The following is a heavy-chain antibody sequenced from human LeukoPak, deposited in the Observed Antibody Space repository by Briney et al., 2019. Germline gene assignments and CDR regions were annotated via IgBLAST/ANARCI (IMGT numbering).Heavy chain of an antibody. Sequence: GGSLRLSCAASGFTFSSYAMHWVRQAPGKGLEWVAVISYDGSYKYHADSVKGRLTISRDNSRNTLYLQMNSLRAEDTAVYYCARGISMVRGVIPSYNWFDPWGQGTLVTVSS. CDR1: GFTFSSYA. CDR3: ARGISMVRGVIPSYNWFDP. V-gene: IGHV3-30-3*01. D-gene: IGHD3-10*01. CDR2: ISYDGSYK. J-gene: IGHJ5*02.